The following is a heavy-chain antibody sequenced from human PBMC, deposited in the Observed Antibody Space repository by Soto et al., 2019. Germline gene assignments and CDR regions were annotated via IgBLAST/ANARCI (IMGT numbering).Heavy chain of an antibody. Sequence: QVQLVQSGAEVKKPGASVKVSCKASGYTFTSTWMHWVRQAPGQGLEWMGIINPYGGAATYAEKFQGRVTMTRETSPATDYMELSSLRSEDTAMYYCARGRSPRSAYWWLDYWGQGTQVTVSS. V-gene: IGHV1-46*01. CDR2: INPYGGAA. CDR3: ARGRSPRSAYWWLDY. CDR1: GYTFTSTW. J-gene: IGHJ4*02. D-gene: IGHD3-22*01.